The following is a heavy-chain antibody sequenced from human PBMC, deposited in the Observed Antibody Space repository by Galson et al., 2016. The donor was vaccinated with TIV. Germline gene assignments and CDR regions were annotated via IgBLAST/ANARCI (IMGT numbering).Heavy chain of an antibody. V-gene: IGHV1-8*01. CDR1: GYTFTSFD. CDR3: ARGHYYDTSGYSFDF. CDR2: MSPANGNT. J-gene: IGHJ4*02. Sequence: SVKVSCKASGYTFTSFDISWIRQAPGQGLEWMGWMSPANGNTGYAQQFRGRITMTRHPSKTTVYMELRGLTSEDTAVYYCARGHYYDTSGYSFDFWGQGTLVTVSS. D-gene: IGHD3-22*01.